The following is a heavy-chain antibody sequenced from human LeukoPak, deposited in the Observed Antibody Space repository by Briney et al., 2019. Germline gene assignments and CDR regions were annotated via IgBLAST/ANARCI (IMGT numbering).Heavy chain of an antibody. Sequence: PGGSLRLSCVTTDFTFKNSWMTWVRQAPGKGLEWVANIKEDGREINYLGSVKGRFTISRDNAKNSLYLEMNSLRAEDTAVYYCASIPGYSSSFDAWGQGTLVTVSS. J-gene: IGHJ4*02. V-gene: IGHV3-7*01. D-gene: IGHD6-13*01. CDR3: ASIPGYSSSFDA. CDR1: DFTFKNSW. CDR2: IKEDGREI.